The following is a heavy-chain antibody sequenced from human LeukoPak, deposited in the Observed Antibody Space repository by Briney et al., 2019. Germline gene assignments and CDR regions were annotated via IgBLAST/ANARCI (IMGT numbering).Heavy chain of an antibody. V-gene: IGHV3-23*01. CDR1: GFTFSSYA. CDR3: AKVDFSTVTTGFDY. D-gene: IGHD4-17*01. J-gene: IGHJ4*02. Sequence: GGSLRLSCAASGFTFSSYAMSWVRQAPGKGLEWVSAISGSGGSTYFADSVKGRFTISRDNSKNTLYLQMNSLRAEDTAVYYCAKVDFSTVTTGFDYWGQGTLVTVSS. CDR2: ISGSGGST.